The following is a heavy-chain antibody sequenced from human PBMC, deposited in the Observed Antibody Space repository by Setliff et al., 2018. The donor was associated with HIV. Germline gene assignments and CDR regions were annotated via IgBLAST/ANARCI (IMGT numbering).Heavy chain of an antibody. Sequence: SETLSLTCAVYGGSFSGYYWSWIRQPPGKGLEWIGEINHSGSTNYNPSLKSRVTISVDTSKNQFSLKLSSVTAADTAVYYCARDRYDSSGYYYGYYFDYWGQGTLVTVSS. CDR2: INHSGST. CDR3: ARDRYDSSGYYYGYYFDY. V-gene: IGHV4-34*01. D-gene: IGHD3-22*01. J-gene: IGHJ4*02. CDR1: GGSFSGYY.